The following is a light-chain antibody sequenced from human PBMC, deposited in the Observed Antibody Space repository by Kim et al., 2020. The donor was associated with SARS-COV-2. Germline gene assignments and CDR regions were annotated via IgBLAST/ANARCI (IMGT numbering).Light chain of an antibody. Sequence: RSASVGDRVTITCRASQSISNWLAWYQQKPGKAPKPLIYDAARLRSGVSSRFSGSGSGTEFTLTISNLQPDDFASYYCQQYTTWTFGQGTKVDIK. CDR2: DAA. CDR3: QQYTTWT. V-gene: IGKV1-5*01. J-gene: IGKJ1*01. CDR1: QSISNW.